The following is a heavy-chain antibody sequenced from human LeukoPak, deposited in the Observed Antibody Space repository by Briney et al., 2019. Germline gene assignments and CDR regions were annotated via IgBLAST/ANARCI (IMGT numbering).Heavy chain of an antibody. Sequence: SETLSLTCAVYGGSLSGYYWSWIRQPPGKGLEWIGEINHSGSTNYNPSLKSRVTISVDTSKNQFSLKLSSVTAADTAVYYCARKRLRFLSWFDPWGQGTLVTVSS. CDR3: ARKRLRFLSWFDP. J-gene: IGHJ5*02. V-gene: IGHV4-34*01. CDR2: INHSGST. CDR1: GGSLSGYY. D-gene: IGHD6-25*01.